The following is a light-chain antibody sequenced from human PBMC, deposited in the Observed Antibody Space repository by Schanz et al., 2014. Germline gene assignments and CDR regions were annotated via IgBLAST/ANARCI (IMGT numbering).Light chain of an antibody. CDR2: EVS. Sequence: QSALTQPPSASGSPGQSVTISCTGTSSDVGAYNYVSWYQQQPGKAPKLMIYEVSKRPSGVPDRFSGSKSGNTASLSVSGLQAEDEADYYCSSYISSSRVFGGGTKLTVL. J-gene: IGLJ2*01. CDR3: SSYISSSRV. CDR1: SSDVGAYNY. V-gene: IGLV2-8*01.